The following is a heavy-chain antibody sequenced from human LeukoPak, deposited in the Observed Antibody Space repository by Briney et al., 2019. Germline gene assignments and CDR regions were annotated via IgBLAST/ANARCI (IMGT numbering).Heavy chain of an antibody. CDR2: ITWDGDST. CDR1: GFTFDDYA. V-gene: IGHV3-43D*03. Sequence: PGGSLRLSCAASGFTFDDYAMHWVRQAPGKGLEWVSLITWDGDSTYYADSVKGRFTISRDNSKNSLYLQMNSLRAEDTALYYCARSYSSSWGELGYWGQGTLVTVSS. CDR3: ARSYSSSWGELGY. D-gene: IGHD6-13*01. J-gene: IGHJ4*02.